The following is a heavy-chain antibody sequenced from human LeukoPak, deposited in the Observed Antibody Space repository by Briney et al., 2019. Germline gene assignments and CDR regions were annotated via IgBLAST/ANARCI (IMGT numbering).Heavy chain of an antibody. CDR3: NYYDSSGYYGRFDY. CDR1: GFTFDDYA. V-gene: IGHV3-43*02. D-gene: IGHD3-22*01. J-gene: IGHJ4*02. CDR2: ISGDGGST. Sequence: GGSLRLYCAASGFTFDDYAMHWVRQAPGKGLEWVSLISGDGGSTYYADSVKGRFTISRDNSKNSLYLQMNSMRTEDTALYYCNYYDSSGYYGRFDYWGQGTLVTVSS.